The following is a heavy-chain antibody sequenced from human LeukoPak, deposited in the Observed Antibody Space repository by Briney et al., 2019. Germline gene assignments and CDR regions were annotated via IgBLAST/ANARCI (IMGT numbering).Heavy chain of an antibody. CDR2: INHSGST. J-gene: IGHJ6*02. D-gene: IGHD6-6*01. CDR3: ARGLSLAARHYSGMDV. CDR1: GGSFSGYY. V-gene: IGHV4-34*01. Sequence: PSETLSLTCAVYGGSFSGYYWSWIRQPPGKGLEWIGEINHSGSTNYNPSLKSRVTISVDTSKNQFSLKLSSVTAADTAVYYCARGLSLAARHYSGMDVWGQGTTSPSP.